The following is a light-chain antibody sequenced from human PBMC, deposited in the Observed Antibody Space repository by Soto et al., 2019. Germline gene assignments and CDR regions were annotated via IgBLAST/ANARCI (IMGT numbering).Light chain of an antibody. CDR1: QSISSY. J-gene: IGKJ1*01. CDR2: GAS. CDR3: QQYSSYSLT. V-gene: IGKV1-5*01. Sequence: DIHMTESPSSMSASVGDGVTITCRASQSISSYLDWYQQKPGKAPKLLIYGASSLEGGVPSRLSGSGSGTELNLTISSLQADDFATYYCQQYSSYSLTFGQGTKVDIK.